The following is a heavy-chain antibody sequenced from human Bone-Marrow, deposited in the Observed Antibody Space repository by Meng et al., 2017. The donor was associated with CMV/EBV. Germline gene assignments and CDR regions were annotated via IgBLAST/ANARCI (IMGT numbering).Heavy chain of an antibody. V-gene: IGHV4-39*07. CDR1: GGSISSNNNY. CDR2: ILYSGST. D-gene: IGHD2-2*01. Sequence: SETLSLTCTASGGSISSNNNYWAWIRQPPGKGLEWIGSILYSGSTYYNPSLHGRVTTSIDTSKNHFSRKMTSVTAADTAVYYCARGEGYCTTTRCHLAPLDYWGQGTRVTVSS. J-gene: IGHJ4*02. CDR3: ARGEGYCTTTRCHLAPLDY.